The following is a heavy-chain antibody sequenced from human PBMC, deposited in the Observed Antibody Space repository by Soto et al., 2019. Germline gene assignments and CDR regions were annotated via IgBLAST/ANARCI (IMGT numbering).Heavy chain of an antibody. V-gene: IGHV3-53*01. CDR1: GFTVSNYY. CDR3: AKEEWVVVVVAASSLNDSAPTGHYTLALLAALPISS. CDR2: KQDGSDT. J-gene: IGHJ5*01. Sequence: PGGSLRLSCAASGFTVSNYYMSWVRQAPGEGLGFLATIKQDGSDTYYADAVKGRFTISRDNSKNTLYLQMNSLRAEDTAVYYCAKEEWVVVVVAASSLNDSAPTGHYTLALLAALPISSWG. D-gene: IGHD2-15*01.